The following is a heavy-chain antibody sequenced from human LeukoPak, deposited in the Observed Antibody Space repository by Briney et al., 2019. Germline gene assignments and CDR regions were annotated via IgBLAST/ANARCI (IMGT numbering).Heavy chain of an antibody. J-gene: IGHJ4*02. CDR2: FDPEDGET. D-gene: IGHD6-13*01. V-gene: IGHV1-24*01. CDR3: ATARPYSSSWYFYY. CDR1: GYTLTELS. Sequence: ASVKVSCKVSGYTLTELSMHWVRQAPGKGLEWRGGFDPEDGETIYAQKFQGRVTMTEDTSTDTAYMELSSLRSEDPAVYYCATARPYSSSWYFYYWGQGTLVTVSS.